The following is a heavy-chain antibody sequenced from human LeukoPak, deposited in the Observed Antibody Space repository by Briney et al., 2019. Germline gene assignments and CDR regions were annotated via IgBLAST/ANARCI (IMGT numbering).Heavy chain of an antibody. V-gene: IGHV4-31*03. J-gene: IGHJ4*02. D-gene: IGHD2-2*01. Sequence: SQTLSLTCTVSGGSISCGDYYWSWIRQHPGKGLEWIGYIYYSGSTYYNPSLKSRVTISVDTSKNQFSLKLSSVTAADTAVYYCASQLSTQHFDYWGQGTLVTVSS. CDR2: IYYSGST. CDR1: GGSISCGDYY. CDR3: ASQLSTQHFDY.